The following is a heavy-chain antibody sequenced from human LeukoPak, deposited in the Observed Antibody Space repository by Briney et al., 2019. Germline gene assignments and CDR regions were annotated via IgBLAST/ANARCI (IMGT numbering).Heavy chain of an antibody. CDR1: GYTLTELS. CDR3: ARGAQYDFWSGYFYYGMDV. D-gene: IGHD3-3*01. CDR2: FDPEDGET. V-gene: IGHV1-24*01. Sequence: ASVKVSCKVSGYTLTELSMHWVRQAPGKGLEWMGGFDPEDGETIYAQKFQGRVTMTRNTSISTAYMELSSLRSEDTAVYYCARGAQYDFWSGYFYYGMDVWGQGTTVTVSS. J-gene: IGHJ6*02.